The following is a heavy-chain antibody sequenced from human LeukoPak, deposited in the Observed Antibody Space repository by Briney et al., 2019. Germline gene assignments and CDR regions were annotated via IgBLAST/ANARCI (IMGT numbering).Heavy chain of an antibody. CDR1: GFTFDDYG. Sequence: GGSLRLSCAASGFTFDDYGMSWVRQAPGKGLAWVSGINWNGGSTGYADSVKGRFTISRDNAKNSLYLQMNSLRAEDTALYYCARDPGWELRKSYFDYWGQGTLVTVSS. V-gene: IGHV3-20*04. CDR2: INWNGGST. CDR3: ARDPGWELRKSYFDY. D-gene: IGHD1-26*01. J-gene: IGHJ4*02.